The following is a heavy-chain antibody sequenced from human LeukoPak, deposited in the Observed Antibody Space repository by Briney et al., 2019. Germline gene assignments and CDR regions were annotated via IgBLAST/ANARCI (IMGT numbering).Heavy chain of an antibody. Sequence: SVKVSCKASGGTFNSSAISWVRQAPGQGFEWMGGIIPISGTSNYAQKFQGRLTISTDESTGTAYMELNSLRSDDTAVYYCARVGGPDSWSGYYRPYYYYMDVWGKGTAVTVSS. CDR2: IIPISGTS. CDR3: ARVGGPDSWSGYYRPYYYYMDV. CDR1: GGTFNSSA. J-gene: IGHJ6*03. V-gene: IGHV1-69*05. D-gene: IGHD3-3*01.